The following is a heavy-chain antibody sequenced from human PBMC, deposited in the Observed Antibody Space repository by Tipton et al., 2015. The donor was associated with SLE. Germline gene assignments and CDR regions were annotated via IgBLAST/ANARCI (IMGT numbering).Heavy chain of an antibody. J-gene: IGHJ4*02. Sequence: TLSLTCTVSGGSISSYYWSWIRQPPGKGLEWIGYIYYSGSTNYNPSLKSRVTISVDTSKNQFSLKLSSVTAADTAVYYCARDIGYYDSSGLDFDYWGQGTLVTVSS. CDR2: IYYSGST. CDR3: ARDIGYYDSSGLDFDY. D-gene: IGHD3-22*01. CDR1: GGSISSYY. V-gene: IGHV4-59*12.